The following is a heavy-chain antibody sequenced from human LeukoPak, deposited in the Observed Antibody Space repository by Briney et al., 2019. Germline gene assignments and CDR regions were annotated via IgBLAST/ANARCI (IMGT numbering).Heavy chain of an antibody. V-gene: IGHV4-4*07. CDR1: GGSISDYY. D-gene: IGHD5-12*01. CDR2: IYSSGNT. CDR3: ARGGYIYGY. Sequence: SETLSLTCSVSGGSISDYYWSWIRQPAGRGLEWIGHIYSSGNTHYNPSLKSRVTMSVDTSKNQFSLNLKSVTAADTAVYFCARGGYIYGYWGQGSLVIVSS. J-gene: IGHJ4*02.